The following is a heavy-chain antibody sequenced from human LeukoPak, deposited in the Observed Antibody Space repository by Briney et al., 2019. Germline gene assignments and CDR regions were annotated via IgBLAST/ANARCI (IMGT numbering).Heavy chain of an antibody. CDR3: AKDSSGLLWFGELYP. D-gene: IGHD3-10*01. CDR1: GFTFSSYG. Sequence: GGSLRLSCAASGFTFSSYGMHWVRQAPGKGLEWVAVISYDGSNKYYADSVKGRFTISRDNSKNTLYLQMNSLRAEDTAVYYCAKDSSGLLWFGELYPWGQGTQVTVSS. CDR2: ISYDGSNK. J-gene: IGHJ5*02. V-gene: IGHV3-30*18.